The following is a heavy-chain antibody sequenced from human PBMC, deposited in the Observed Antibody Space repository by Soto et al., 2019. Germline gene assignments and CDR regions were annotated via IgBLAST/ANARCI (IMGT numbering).Heavy chain of an antibody. D-gene: IGHD3-3*01. Sequence: QVQLVESGGGVVQPGRSLRLSCAASGFTLSSYAMHWVRQAPGKGLEWVAVISYDGSNKYYADSVKGRFTISRDNSKNTLYLQMNSLRAEDTAVYYCARDSNPYYDFWSGAPQNAFDIWGQGTMVTVSS. V-gene: IGHV3-30-3*01. CDR3: ARDSNPYYDFWSGAPQNAFDI. CDR2: ISYDGSNK. CDR1: GFTLSSYA. J-gene: IGHJ3*02.